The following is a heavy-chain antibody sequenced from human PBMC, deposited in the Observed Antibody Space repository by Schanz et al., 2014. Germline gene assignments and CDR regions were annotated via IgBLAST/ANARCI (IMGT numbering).Heavy chain of an antibody. CDR2: IKEDGSEK. V-gene: IGHV3-7*01. J-gene: IGHJ3*01. CDR1: GFTFSTYA. Sequence: EVQLLESGGALVQPGGSLRLSCSASGFTFSTYAMSWVRQAPGKGLEWVANIKEDGSEKYYVDSVKGRFTISRDNGKKSLYLKRNSRRAEDAAVIFCPRDYERNLSSPRHDAFDVWGQGTVVTVSS. CDR3: PRDYERNLSSPRHDAFDV. D-gene: IGHD1-7*01.